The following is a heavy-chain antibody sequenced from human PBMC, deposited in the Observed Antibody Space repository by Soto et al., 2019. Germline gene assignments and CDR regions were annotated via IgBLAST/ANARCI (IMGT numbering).Heavy chain of an antibody. J-gene: IGHJ4*02. V-gene: IGHV3-23*01. Sequence: EVQLLESGGGLVQPGGSLRLSCAASGFAFSIYAMSWVRQAPGKGLEWVSVMSGSGDSTYYADSVKGRFTISRDNSKNTLYLQVNSPRAEDTAVYYCAKEMFGSSWYNYFDYWGQGTLVTVSS. CDR2: MSGSGDST. D-gene: IGHD6-13*01. CDR3: AKEMFGSSWYNYFDY. CDR1: GFAFSIYA.